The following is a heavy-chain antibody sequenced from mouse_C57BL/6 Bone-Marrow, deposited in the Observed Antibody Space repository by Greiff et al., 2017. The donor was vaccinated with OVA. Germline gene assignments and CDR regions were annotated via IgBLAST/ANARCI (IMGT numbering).Heavy chain of an antibody. CDR3: VRHPPTGTFAMDY. CDR2: IRSKSNNYAT. CDR1: GFSFNTYA. D-gene: IGHD4-1*02. J-gene: IGHJ4*01. V-gene: IGHV10-1*01. Sequence: EVKVVESGGGLVQPKGSLKLSCAASGFSFNTYAMNWVRQAPGKGLEWVARIRSKSNNYATYYADSVKDRFTISSDDSESMLYLKMNNLKTEDTAMYYCVRHPPTGTFAMDYWGKGTSVTVSS.